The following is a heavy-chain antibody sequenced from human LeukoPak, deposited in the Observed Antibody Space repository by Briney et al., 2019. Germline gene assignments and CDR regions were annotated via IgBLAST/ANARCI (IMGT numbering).Heavy chain of an antibody. J-gene: IGHJ4*02. CDR1: GVSISSYY. Sequence: PSETLSLTCTVSGVSISSYYWSWIRQPPGKGLEWIGYIYYSGSTNYNPSLKSRVTISVDTSKNQFSLKLSSVTAADTAVYYCARTLAARRTYYFDYWGQGTLVTVSS. CDR2: IYYSGST. CDR3: ARTLAARRTYYFDY. V-gene: IGHV4-59*01. D-gene: IGHD6-6*01.